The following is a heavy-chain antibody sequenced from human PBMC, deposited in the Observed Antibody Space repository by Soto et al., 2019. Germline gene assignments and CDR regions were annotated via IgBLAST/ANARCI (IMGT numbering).Heavy chain of an antibody. V-gene: IGHV1-46*01. CDR3: ARGISGTYTALDF. Sequence: ASVKVSCKASGYGFTTYYLHWVRQAPGQGLEWLGMINPNGGATAYAQNFQGRVSMTTDMSASTVFMDLSSLRFDDTAVYYCARGISGTYTALDFWGQGVLVTVSS. CDR1: GYGFTTYY. D-gene: IGHD1-26*01. J-gene: IGHJ4*02. CDR2: INPNGGAT.